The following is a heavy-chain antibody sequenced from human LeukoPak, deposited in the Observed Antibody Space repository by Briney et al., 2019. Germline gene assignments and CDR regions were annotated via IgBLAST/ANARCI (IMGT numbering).Heavy chain of an antibody. D-gene: IGHD3-22*01. CDR2: INPNSGAT. V-gene: IGHV1-2*02. CDR1: GYTFTGYY. CDR3: GRDRGRYYDSRGFYWGYYFDS. J-gene: IGHJ4*02. Sequence: GASVKVSCKASGYTFTGYYIHWVRQAPGQGLEWMGWINPNSGATNYAQNFQGRITLTRDTSITIAYMELSRLRSDDTAVYYCGRDRGRYYDSRGFYWGYYFDSWGQGILVTVST.